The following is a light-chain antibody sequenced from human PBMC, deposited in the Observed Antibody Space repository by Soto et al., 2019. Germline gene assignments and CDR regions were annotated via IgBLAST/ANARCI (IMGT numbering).Light chain of an antibody. CDR3: GTWDSSLSAVV. CDR1: SSNIGNNY. J-gene: IGLJ2*01. Sequence: QSALTQPPSVSAAPGQTVTISCSGSSSNIGNNYVSWYQQLPGTAPKLLIYDNNKRPSGIPDRFSGSKSGTSATLGITGLPTGDEADYYCGTWDSSLSAVVFGGGTKLTVL. V-gene: IGLV1-51*01. CDR2: DNN.